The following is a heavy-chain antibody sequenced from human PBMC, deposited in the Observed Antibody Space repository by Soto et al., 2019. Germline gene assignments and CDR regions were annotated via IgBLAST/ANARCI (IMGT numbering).Heavy chain of an antibody. J-gene: IGHJ4*02. CDR3: ARAVPYSVGARLDY. CDR2: ISTYNTNT. D-gene: IGHD1-26*01. V-gene: IGHV1-18*01. CDR1: GYTFTTYG. Sequence: QVQLVQSGAEVKKPGASVKVSCKASGYTFTTYGITWVRQAPGQGLEWMGWISTYNTNTNYAQNVQGRVTMTTDTSTSTAYMELRSRRSDDTAVYYCARAVPYSVGARLDYWGQGTLVTVSS.